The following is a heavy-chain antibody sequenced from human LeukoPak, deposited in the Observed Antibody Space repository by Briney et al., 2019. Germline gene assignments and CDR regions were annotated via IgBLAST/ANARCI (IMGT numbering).Heavy chain of an antibody. Sequence: PGGSLRLSCAASGXILKRYAMHWVRQAPGKGLESVADISHDGSSEDYADSVKGRFTFSRDNSKNTLYLQMNSLRPEDTAVYYCARGTSYYYDSTTYPFDYWGQGTLVTVSS. D-gene: IGHD3-22*01. V-gene: IGHV3-30-3*01. J-gene: IGHJ4*02. CDR2: ISHDGSSE. CDR1: GXILKRYA. CDR3: ARGTSYYYDSTTYPFDY.